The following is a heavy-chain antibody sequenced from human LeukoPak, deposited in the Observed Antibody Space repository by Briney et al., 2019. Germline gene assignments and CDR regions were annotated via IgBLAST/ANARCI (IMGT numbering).Heavy chain of an antibody. V-gene: IGHV3-30-3*01. CDR3: ARGPIVGATTRY. CDR2: ISYDGSNK. Sequence: PGRSLRLSCAASGFTFSSYAMHWVRQAPGKGLEWVAVISYDGSNKYYADSVKGRFTISRDNSKNTLYLQMNSLRAEDTAVYYCARGPIVGATTRYWGQGTLVTVSS. CDR1: GFTFSSYA. D-gene: IGHD1-26*01. J-gene: IGHJ4*02.